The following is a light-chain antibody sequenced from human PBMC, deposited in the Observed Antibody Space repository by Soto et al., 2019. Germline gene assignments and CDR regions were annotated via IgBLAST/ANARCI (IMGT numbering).Light chain of an antibody. J-gene: IGKJ2*01. V-gene: IGKV3-20*01. CDR1: RRISSAY. CDR3: LQSGNSPLT. Sequence: EVVLTQSPGTLSLSPGERATLSCRASRRISSAYLAWYQQKPGQAPRLLIYGASTRATDIPDRFTGSGSATHFTLIISRLEPEDFAVYYCLQSGNSPLTFGQGTRLEIK. CDR2: GAS.